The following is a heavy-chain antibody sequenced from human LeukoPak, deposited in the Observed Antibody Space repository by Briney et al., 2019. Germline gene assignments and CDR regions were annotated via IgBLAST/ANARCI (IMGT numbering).Heavy chain of an antibody. V-gene: IGHV3-64*01. CDR2: ISSNGGST. J-gene: IGHJ6*02. CDR3: AREPFHYYGMDV. CDR1: GFTFSSYA. Sequence: PGGSLRLSCAASGFTFSSYAMHWVRQAPGKGLEYVSAISSNGGSTYYANPVKGRFTISRDNSKNTLYLQMGSLRAEDMAVYYCAREPFHYYGMDVWGQGTTVTVSS.